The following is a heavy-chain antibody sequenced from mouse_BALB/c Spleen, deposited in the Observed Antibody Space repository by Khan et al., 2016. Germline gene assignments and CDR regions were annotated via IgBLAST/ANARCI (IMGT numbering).Heavy chain of an antibody. Sequence: VRLQQSGAELVRSGASVRLSCTASGFNIKDYYIHWVKQRPEQGLEWIGWIDPENGATEYAPKFQGKATMTADTSSNTAYLQLSRLPSEDTAVYYCNAIYYANYNYFAYWGQGTTLTVSS. CDR3: NAIYYANYNYFAY. J-gene: IGHJ2*01. D-gene: IGHD2-1*01. V-gene: IGHV14-4*02. CDR2: IDPENGAT. CDR1: GFNIKDYY.